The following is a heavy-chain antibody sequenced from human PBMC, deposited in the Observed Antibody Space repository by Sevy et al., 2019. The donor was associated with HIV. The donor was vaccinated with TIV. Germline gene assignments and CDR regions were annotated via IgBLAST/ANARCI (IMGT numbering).Heavy chain of an antibody. CDR2: ISGSGGST. Sequence: GGSLRLSCAASGFTFSNYAMTWVRQAPGKGLEWVSGISGSGGSTNYAYSVKGRFTISRDNCKSTLYLQMNSRRAEETTVYYCAKSLGYCTNGVCDYSDYWGQGTLVTVSS. D-gene: IGHD2-8*01. CDR3: AKSLGYCTNGVCDYSDY. CDR1: GFTFSNYA. J-gene: IGHJ4*02. V-gene: IGHV3-23*01.